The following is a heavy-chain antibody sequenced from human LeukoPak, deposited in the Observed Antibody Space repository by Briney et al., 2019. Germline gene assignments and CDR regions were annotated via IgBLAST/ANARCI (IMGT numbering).Heavy chain of an antibody. D-gene: IGHD2-15*01. CDR3: AREYCSGSCYSAY. J-gene: IGHJ4*02. CDR1: GYTFTGYY. V-gene: IGHV1-2*02. CDR2: INPNSGGT. Sequence: ASVKVSCKAPGYTFTGYYMHWVRQAPGQGLEWMGWINPNSGGTNYAQKFQGRVTMTRDTSISTAYMELSRLRSDDTAVYYCAREYCSGSCYSAYWGQGTLVTVSS.